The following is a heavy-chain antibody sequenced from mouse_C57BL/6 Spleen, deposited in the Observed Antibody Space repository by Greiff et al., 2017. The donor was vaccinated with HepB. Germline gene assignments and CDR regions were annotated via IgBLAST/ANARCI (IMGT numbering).Heavy chain of an antibody. V-gene: IGHV1-80*01. CDR3: TRSCTYEGIFFAY. CDR1: GYAFSSYW. Sequence: VQLQQSGAELVKPGASVKISCKASGYAFSSYWMNWVKQRPGKGLEWIGQIYPGDGDTNYNGKFKGKATLTADKSSSTAYMQLSSLTSEDSAVYFCTRSCTYEGIFFAYWGQGTLVTVSA. D-gene: IGHD2-12*01. CDR2: IYPGDGDT. J-gene: IGHJ3*01.